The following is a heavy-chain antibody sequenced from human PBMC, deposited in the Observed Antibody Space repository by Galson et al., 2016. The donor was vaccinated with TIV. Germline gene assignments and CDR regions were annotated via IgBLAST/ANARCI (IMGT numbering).Heavy chain of an antibody. CDR2: IYYSGSA. J-gene: IGHJ5*02. CDR3: STYCSSTTCLFDP. V-gene: IGHV4-39*01. Sequence: SETLSLTCSVSGGSIGSTSYYWGWIRQPPGKGLEWIGNIYYSGSAYYNPSLKSRVTISVDTSKNQFSLKLSSVTAADTAVYYCSTYCSSTTCLFDPWGPGTLVAVSS. CDR1: GGSIGSTSYY. D-gene: IGHD2-2*01.